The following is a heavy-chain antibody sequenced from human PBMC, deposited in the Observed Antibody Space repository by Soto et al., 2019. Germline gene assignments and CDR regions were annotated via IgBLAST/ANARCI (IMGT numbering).Heavy chain of an antibody. Sequence: QVQLLQSGAEVKKPGASVKVSCRASGYTFATFGISWVRQAPGQGLEWLGWITPDNGDTNYAQKLQGRLSMTADTSTSTAYLEVRSLRSDDTDVYHCARLASCGGRDTCYSRPLDFWGQGILVTVSS. CDR1: GYTFATFG. CDR2: ITPDNGDT. D-gene: IGHD2-21*02. V-gene: IGHV1-18*01. CDR3: ARLASCGGRDTCYSRPLDF. J-gene: IGHJ4*02.